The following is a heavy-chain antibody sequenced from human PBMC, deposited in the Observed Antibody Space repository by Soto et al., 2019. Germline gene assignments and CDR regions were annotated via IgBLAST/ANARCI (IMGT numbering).Heavy chain of an antibody. D-gene: IGHD2-2*01. CDR2: IYYSGST. V-gene: IGHV4-31*03. CDR3: ARGRRVEVVPAACFDY. J-gene: IGHJ4*02. Sequence: SETLSLTCTVSGGSISSGGYYWSWIRQHPGKGLEWIGYIYYSGSTYYNPSLKSRVTISVDTSKNQFSLKLSSVTAADTAVYYCARGRRVEVVPAACFDYWGQGTLVTVSS. CDR1: GGSISSGGYY.